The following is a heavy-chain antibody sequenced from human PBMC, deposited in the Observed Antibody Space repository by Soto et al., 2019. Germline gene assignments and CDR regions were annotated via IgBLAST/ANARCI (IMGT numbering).Heavy chain of an antibody. D-gene: IGHD2-2*01. CDR3: ARASGEGCSSTSCYLNWFDP. J-gene: IGHJ5*02. V-gene: IGHV4-39*07. CDR1: GGSISSSSYY. CDR2: INHSGST. Sequence: SETLSLTCTVSGGSISSSSYYCGWIRQPPGKGLEWIGEINHSGSTNYNPSLKSRVTISVDTSKNQFSLKLSSVTAADTAVYYCARASGEGCSSTSCYLNWFDPWGQGTLVTVSS.